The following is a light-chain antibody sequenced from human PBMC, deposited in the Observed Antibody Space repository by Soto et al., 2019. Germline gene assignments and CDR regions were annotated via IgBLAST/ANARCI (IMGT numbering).Light chain of an antibody. CDR1: QSFISN. Sequence: EIVMTQSPATLSVSPGERATLSCRASQSFISNLSWYHXKACHAXXXXIXGAXTXSTVVPAPFSGSGSGTDFTLTISRLEPEDFAVYYCQQYGSPPMYTFGQGTKVDIK. CDR2: GAX. V-gene: IGKV3-20*01. J-gene: IGKJ2*01. CDR3: QQYGSPPMYT.